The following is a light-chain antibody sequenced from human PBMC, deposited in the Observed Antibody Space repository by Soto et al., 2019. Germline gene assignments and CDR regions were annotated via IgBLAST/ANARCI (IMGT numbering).Light chain of an antibody. V-gene: IGLV2-18*02. CDR2: EVS. Sequence: QSALTQPPSVSGSPGQSVTISCTGTSSAVGGYNRVSWYQQPPGTAPKLMIYEVSNRPSGVPDRFSGSKSGNTASLTISGLQAEDEADYYCSSYTSSSTYVFGTVTKVTDL. CDR3: SSYTSSSTYV. J-gene: IGLJ1*01. CDR1: SSAVGGYNR.